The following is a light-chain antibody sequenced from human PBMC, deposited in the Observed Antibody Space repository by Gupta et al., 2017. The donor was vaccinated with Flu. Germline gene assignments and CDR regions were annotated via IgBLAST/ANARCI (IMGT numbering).Light chain of an antibody. CDR1: SGSIGRCW. CDR2: EDT. Sequence: NFMLTQPHSVSESEGKTVTLSCTRSSGSIGRCWVQWYQQSPGSSPTTIIEEDTQRVSGVPDRFSGYVDTIPKSAQLTISGLRAEDEADDYCQSYGAENNVVFGGGTKLTVL. V-gene: IGLV6-57*01. CDR3: QSYGAENNVV. J-gene: IGLJ2*01.